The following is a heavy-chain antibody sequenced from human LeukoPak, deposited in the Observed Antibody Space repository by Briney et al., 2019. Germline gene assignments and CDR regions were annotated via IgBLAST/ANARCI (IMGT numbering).Heavy chain of an antibody. J-gene: IGHJ4*02. CDR2: IDPSDSYT. Sequence: GESLNISCKGSGYSFTSYWITWVRQMPGKGLEWMGKIDPSDSYTNYSPSFQGHVTISADKSISTAYLQWSSLKASDTAMYYCARYYEFSSSSEVGFDYWGQGTLVTVSS. CDR3: ARYYEFSSSSEVGFDY. D-gene: IGHD3-3*01. CDR1: GYSFTSYW. V-gene: IGHV5-10-1*01.